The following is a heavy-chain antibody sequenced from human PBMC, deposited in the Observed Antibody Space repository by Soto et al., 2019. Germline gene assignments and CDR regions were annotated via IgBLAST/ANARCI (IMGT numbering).Heavy chain of an antibody. J-gene: IGHJ4*02. CDR3: ASYGSYFDY. Sequence: TLSRTCAVSGGSISSGGYSWSWIRQPPGKGLEWIGYIYHSGGTYYNPSLKGRVTISVDRSKNQFSLKLSSVTAADTAVYYCASYGSYFDYWGQGTLVTVSS. D-gene: IGHD3-10*01. V-gene: IGHV4-30-2*01. CDR2: IYHSGGT. CDR1: GGSISSGGYS.